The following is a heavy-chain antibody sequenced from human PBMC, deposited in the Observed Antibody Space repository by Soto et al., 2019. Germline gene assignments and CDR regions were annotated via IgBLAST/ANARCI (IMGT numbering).Heavy chain of an antibody. V-gene: IGHV3-33*01. Sequence: GESLKISCAASGFTFSSYGMHWVRQAPGKGLEWVAVIWYDGSNKYYADSVKGRFTISRDNSKNTLYLQMNSLRAEDTAVYYCARGGDFWSGDTSPSPIGFDYWGQGTLVTVSS. CDR1: GFTFSSYG. D-gene: IGHD3-3*01. J-gene: IGHJ4*02. CDR2: IWYDGSNK. CDR3: ARGGDFWSGDTSPSPIGFDY.